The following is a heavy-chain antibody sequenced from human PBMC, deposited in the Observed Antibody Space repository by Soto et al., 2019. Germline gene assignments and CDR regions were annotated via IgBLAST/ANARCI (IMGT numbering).Heavy chain of an antibody. CDR1: GFVFSDYG. V-gene: IGHV3-30*18. Sequence: GGSLRLSCAASGFVFSDYGMHWVRQAPGKGLEWVAVISYDGSNKYYADSVKGRFTISRDNSKNTLYLQMNSLRAEDTAVYYCAKEIDRGVAPYYYYYGMDVWGQGTTVTVSS. CDR2: ISYDGSNK. J-gene: IGHJ6*02. D-gene: IGHD2-15*01. CDR3: AKEIDRGVAPYYYYYGMDV.